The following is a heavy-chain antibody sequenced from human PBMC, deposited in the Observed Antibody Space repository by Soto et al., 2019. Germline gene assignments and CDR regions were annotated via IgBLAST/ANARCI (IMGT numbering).Heavy chain of an antibody. CDR2: ISDSGDLT. CDR1: EFTFSTYA. CDR3: AKPLVPSITDRPPRFDY. D-gene: IGHD6-6*01. V-gene: IGHV3-23*01. Sequence: GGSLRLSCAASEFTFSTYATTWVRQAPGRGLQWVATISDSGDLTYYADSVKGRFTISRDNSMNTLYLQMSHLRSEDTALYYCAKPLVPSITDRPPRFDYRGRGTLVTVSS. J-gene: IGHJ4*02.